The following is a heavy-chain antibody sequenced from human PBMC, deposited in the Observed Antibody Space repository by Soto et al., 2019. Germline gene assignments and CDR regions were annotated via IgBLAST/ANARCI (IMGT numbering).Heavy chain of an antibody. V-gene: IGHV4-59*12. D-gene: IGHD2-2*01. CDR2: IYHSGST. J-gene: IGHJ5*02. CDR3: ARVPDR. Sequence: SETLSLTCTVSGGSFSPNYWTWIRQPPGKGLEWIGYIYHSGSTYYNPSLKSRVTISVDRSKNQFSLKLSSVTAADTAVYYCARVPDRWGQGALVTVSS. CDR1: GGSFSPNY.